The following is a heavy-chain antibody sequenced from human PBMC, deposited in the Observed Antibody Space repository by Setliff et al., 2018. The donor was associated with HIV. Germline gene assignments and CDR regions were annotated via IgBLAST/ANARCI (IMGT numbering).Heavy chain of an antibody. D-gene: IGHD3-22*01. V-gene: IGHV4-34*01. CDR2: ISHGGRS. CDR1: NGSFSEYY. CDR3: ALLEVPLIEGISPAL. J-gene: IGHJ4*02. Sequence: LSLTCAVYNGSFSEYYWTWVRQPPGKELEWIGEISHGGRSTYNPSLKSRVAISVDTSKNQFSLKLNTVTAADTALYFCALLEVPLIEGISPALWGQGTLVTVSS.